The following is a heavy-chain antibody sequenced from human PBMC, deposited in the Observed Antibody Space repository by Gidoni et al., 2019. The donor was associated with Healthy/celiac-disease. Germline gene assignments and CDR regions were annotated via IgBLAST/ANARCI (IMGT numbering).Heavy chain of an antibody. CDR3: AGQRGDVEMATISPFDY. Sequence: QVQLVQSGAEVKKPGSSVKVSCKASGGTFSSYAISWVRQAPGQGLEWMGGIIPIFGTANYAQKFQGRVTITADESTSTAYMELSSLRSEDTAVYYCAGQRGDVEMATISPFDYWGQGTLVTVSS. V-gene: IGHV1-69*01. CDR2: IIPIFGTA. J-gene: IGHJ4*02. D-gene: IGHD5-12*01. CDR1: GGTFSSYA.